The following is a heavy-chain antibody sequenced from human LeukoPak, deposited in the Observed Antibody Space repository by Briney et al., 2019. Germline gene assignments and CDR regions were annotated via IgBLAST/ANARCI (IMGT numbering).Heavy chain of an antibody. J-gene: IGHJ5*02. CDR2: ISYHGRDK. D-gene: IGHD3-22*01. CDR3: TKERGGGGRRINLMVGGYGP. Sequence: PGGSLRLSCAGSGFTFSGFAMHWVRQAPGKGLEWVAAISYHGRDKYYPDAVSGQFTISRDNSKNTLHLEMNSLRTDDTAVYYCTKERGGGGRRINLMVGGYGPWGQGTQVTVSS. CDR1: GFTFSGFA. V-gene: IGHV3-30*04.